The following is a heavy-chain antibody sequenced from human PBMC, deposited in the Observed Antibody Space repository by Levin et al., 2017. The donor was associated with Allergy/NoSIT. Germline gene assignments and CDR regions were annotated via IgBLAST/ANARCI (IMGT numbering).Heavy chain of an antibody. CDR2: ISPTGSTI. V-gene: IGHV3-48*04. CDR1: GFIFSSYS. J-gene: IGHJ4*02. CDR3: ARDEEWISGSSYKSFDY. Sequence: GGSLRLSCTASGFIFSSYSMNWVRQAPGQGLEWVSYISPTGSTIYYADSVKGRFTISRDNAQNSLYLQMNSLRAEDTAVYYCARDEEWISGSSYKSFDYWGQGTLVTVSS. D-gene: IGHD3-10*01.